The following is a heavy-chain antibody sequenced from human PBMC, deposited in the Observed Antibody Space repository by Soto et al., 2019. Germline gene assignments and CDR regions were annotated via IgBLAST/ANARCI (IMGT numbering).Heavy chain of an antibody. D-gene: IGHD1-1*01. CDR3: ATRPTLKHFYKDDFDI. CDR2: ISSSGSTI. Sequence: PGGSLRLSCAASGFTFSDYYMSWIRQAPGKGLEWVSYISSSGSTIYYADSVKGRFTISRDNAKNSLYLQMNSLRAEDTAVYYCATRPTLKHFYKDDFDIWGQGTMVTVSS. J-gene: IGHJ3*02. V-gene: IGHV3-11*01. CDR1: GFTFSDYY.